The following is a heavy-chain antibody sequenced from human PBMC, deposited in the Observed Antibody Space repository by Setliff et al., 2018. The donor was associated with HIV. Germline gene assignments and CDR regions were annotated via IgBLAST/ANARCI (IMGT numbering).Heavy chain of an antibody. CDR3: ARGGGFWSGQLDY. D-gene: IGHD3-3*01. CDR2: INHSGIS. Sequence: SETLSLTCAVYGGSFSDHYWSWIRQPPGKGLEWIGEINHSGISNFNPSLTSRVSIPIDTPSSQFSLTLSSLTAADTAVYYCARGGGFWSGQLDYWGQGTLVTVSS. V-gene: IGHV4-34*01. CDR1: GGSFSDHY. J-gene: IGHJ4*02.